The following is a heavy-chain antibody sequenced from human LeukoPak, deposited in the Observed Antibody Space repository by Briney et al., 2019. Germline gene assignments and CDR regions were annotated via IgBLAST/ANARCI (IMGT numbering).Heavy chain of an antibody. CDR2: INPNSGGT. CDR3: ARDSTYSGSYFPDY. Sequence: ASVKVSCKASGYTFTGYYMHWVRQAPGQGLEWMGWINPNSGGTNYAQKFQGRVTMTRDTSISTAYMELSRLRSDDTAVYYCARDSTYSGSYFPDYWGQGTLVTVSS. J-gene: IGHJ4*02. V-gene: IGHV1-2*02. D-gene: IGHD1-26*01. CDR1: GYTFTGYY.